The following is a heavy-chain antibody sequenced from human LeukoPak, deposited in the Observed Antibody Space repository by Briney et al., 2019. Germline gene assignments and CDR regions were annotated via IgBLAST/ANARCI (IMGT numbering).Heavy chain of an antibody. CDR1: GGSISSYY. CDR2: IYYSGST. V-gene: IGHV4-59*01. CDR3: AGKNVDTAMVSEVGAFDI. J-gene: IGHJ3*02. D-gene: IGHD5-18*01. Sequence: PSETLSLTCTVSGGSISSYYWSWIRQPPGKGLEWIGYIYYSGSTNYNPSLKSRVTISVDTSKNQFSLKLSSVTAADTAVYYCAGKNVDTAMVSEVGAFDIWGQGTMVTVSS.